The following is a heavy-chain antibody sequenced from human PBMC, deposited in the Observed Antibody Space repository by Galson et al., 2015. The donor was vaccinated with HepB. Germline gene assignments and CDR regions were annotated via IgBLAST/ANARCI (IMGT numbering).Heavy chain of an antibody. CDR1: GGTFSSYT. J-gene: IGHJ2*01. CDR3: ARDLHVRAVTTFQGGYFDL. Sequence: SVKVSCKASGGTFSSYTISWVRQAPGQGLEWMGRIIPILGIANYAQKFQGRVTITADKSTSTAYMELSSLRSEDTAVYYCARDLHVRAVTTFQGGYFDLWGRGTLVTVSS. CDR2: IIPILGIA. D-gene: IGHD4-17*01. V-gene: IGHV1-69*04.